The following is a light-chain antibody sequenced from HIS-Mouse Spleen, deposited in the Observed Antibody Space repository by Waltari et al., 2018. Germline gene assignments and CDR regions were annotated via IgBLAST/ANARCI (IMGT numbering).Light chain of an antibody. CDR3: QQYNNWPPWT. Sequence: EIVMTQSPATLSVSPGERATLSCRASQSVSSNLAWYQQKPGQAPRLLISGASTRATGIPARFSGSASGTEFTLTISSMQSEDFAVYYCQQYNNWPPWTFGQGTKVEIK. CDR1: QSVSSN. V-gene: IGKV3-15*01. CDR2: GAS. J-gene: IGKJ1*01.